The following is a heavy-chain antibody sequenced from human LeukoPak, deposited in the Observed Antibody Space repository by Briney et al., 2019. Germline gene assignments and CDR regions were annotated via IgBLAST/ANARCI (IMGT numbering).Heavy chain of an antibody. CDR1: GFTFSSYS. CDR2: ISSSSSYI. V-gene: IGHV3-21*01. CDR3: ARSVAGRFDY. Sequence: PGGSLRLSCAASGFTFSSYSMNWVRQAPGKGLEWVSSISSSSSYIYYADSVKGRFTISRDNAKNSLYLQMNSLRAEDTAAYYCARSVAGRFDYWGQGTLVTVSS. J-gene: IGHJ4*02. D-gene: IGHD6-6*01.